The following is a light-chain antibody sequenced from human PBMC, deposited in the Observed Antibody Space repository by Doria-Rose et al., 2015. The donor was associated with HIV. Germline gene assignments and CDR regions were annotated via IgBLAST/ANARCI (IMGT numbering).Light chain of an antibody. V-gene: IGKV3-20*01. CDR1: QRIKSSY. J-gene: IGKJ5*01. CDR2: DAS. CDR3: QQYGTSRGT. Sequence: TQSPGTLSSSPGERATLSCRASQRIKSSYLAWYQQKPGQAPRLLIYDASTMATGIPDRFSGSGSGTDFTLTISRLEPEDVAVYYCQQYGTSRGTFGQGTRLEIK.